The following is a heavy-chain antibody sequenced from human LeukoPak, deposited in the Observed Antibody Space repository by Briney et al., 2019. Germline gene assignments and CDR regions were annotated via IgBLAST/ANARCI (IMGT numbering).Heavy chain of an antibody. J-gene: IGHJ4*02. CDR2: ISGSGSTI. CDR3: AGDSYGLNY. CDR1: GFTFSSNE. D-gene: IGHD3-10*01. V-gene: IGHV3-48*03. Sequence: PGGSLRLSCAASGFTFSSNEMNWVRQAPGKGLEWVSFISGSGSTIYYADSVKGRFTISRDNAKNSLYLQMNSLRAEDTAVYYCAGDSYGLNYWGPGTLVTVSS.